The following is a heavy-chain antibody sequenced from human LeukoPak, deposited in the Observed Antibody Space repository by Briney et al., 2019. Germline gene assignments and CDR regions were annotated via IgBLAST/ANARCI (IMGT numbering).Heavy chain of an antibody. CDR3: ARGYYSNWFDP. J-gene: IGHJ5*02. V-gene: IGHV4-34*01. CDR2: INHSGST. Sequence: SETLSLICAVYGGSFSGYYRSWIRQPPGKGLEWIGEINHSGSTNYNPSLRSRVTISVDSSKNQFSLMLSSVTAADTAVYYCARGYYSNWFDPWGQGTLVTVSS. CDR1: GGSFSGYY. D-gene: IGHD4-11*01.